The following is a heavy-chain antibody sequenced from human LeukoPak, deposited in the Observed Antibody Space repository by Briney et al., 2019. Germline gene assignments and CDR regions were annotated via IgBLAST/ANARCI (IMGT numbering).Heavy chain of an antibody. J-gene: IGHJ6*03. Sequence: ASVKVSCKASGYTFTSYGITWVRQAPGQGLEWLGWIITYNGNTKYGQKLQGRVTVTTDTSTNTAYMELRSLRSDDTAVYYCAKTTVTSEEYSYYYMDVRGKGTTVTVSS. D-gene: IGHD4-17*01. CDR3: AKTTVTSEEYSYYYMDV. CDR1: GYTFTSYG. CDR2: IITYNGNT. V-gene: IGHV1-18*01.